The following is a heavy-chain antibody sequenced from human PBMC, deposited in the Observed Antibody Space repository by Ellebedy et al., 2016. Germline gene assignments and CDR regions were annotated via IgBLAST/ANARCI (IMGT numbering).Heavy chain of an antibody. D-gene: IGHD2-2*01. CDR3: RQGHYADY. J-gene: IGHJ4*02. CDR2: TSRSGGTT. CDR1: GFTFSSYV. Sequence: GESLKISXTASGFTFSSYVMSWVRQAPGKGLEWVSGTSRSGGTTYYADSVQGRFTISRDNFRNTLHLQMNNLRGEDTAVYYCRQGHYADYWGQGTLVTVSS. V-gene: IGHV3-23*01.